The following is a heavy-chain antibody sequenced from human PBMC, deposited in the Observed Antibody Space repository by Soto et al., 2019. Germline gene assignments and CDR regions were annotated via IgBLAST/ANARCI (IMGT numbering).Heavy chain of an antibody. Sequence: SVKVPCQPSGGTFSSYALRCVRQAPGQGLEWVGGIIPIFCTANYEQKLQGRVTLTADESTSTAYIELSRLRSEDTAVYYRARGYCTNGVWYPDYYYYGMDVWGQGTTVTVSS. CDR1: GGTFSSYA. CDR2: IIPIFCTA. J-gene: IGHJ6*02. D-gene: IGHD2-8*01. CDR3: ARGYCTNGVWYPDYYYYGMDV. V-gene: IGHV1-69*13.